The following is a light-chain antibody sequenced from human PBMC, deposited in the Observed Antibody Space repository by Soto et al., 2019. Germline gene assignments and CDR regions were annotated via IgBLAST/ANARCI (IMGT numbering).Light chain of an antibody. CDR2: GNS. V-gene: IGLV1-40*01. CDR1: SSNIGAGYD. CDR3: HSYDSSLSPVV. J-gene: IGLJ2*01. Sequence: QSVLTQPPSVSGAPGQRVTISCTGSSSNIGAGYDVHWYQQLPGTAPKLLIYGNSNRPSGVPDRFSGSKSGTSASLAITGLQAEDEADYYCHSYDSSLSPVVFGGGTELTVL.